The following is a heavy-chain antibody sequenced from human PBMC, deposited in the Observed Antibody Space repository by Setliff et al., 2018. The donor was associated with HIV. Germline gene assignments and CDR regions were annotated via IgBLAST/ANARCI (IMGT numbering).Heavy chain of an antibody. V-gene: IGHV3-30*04. CDR1: GFTFSRYG. Sequence: SGGSLRLSCAASGFTFSRYGMHWVRQAPGKGLEWVAFISYDGSKKYDADFVKGRFTISRDNSKNTLFLQMNSLRAEDTAVYYCARDPPYDILTGYYGDAFDIWGQGTMVTVSS. CDR2: ISYDGSKK. D-gene: IGHD3-9*01. J-gene: IGHJ3*02. CDR3: ARDPPYDILTGYYGDAFDI.